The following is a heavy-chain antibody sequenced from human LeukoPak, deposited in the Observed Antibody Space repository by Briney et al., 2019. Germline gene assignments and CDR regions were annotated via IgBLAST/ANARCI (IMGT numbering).Heavy chain of an antibody. D-gene: IGHD3-22*01. CDR1: GGSFSGYY. Sequence: SETLSLTCAVYGGSFSGYYWGWIRQPPGEGLEWIGEINHSGSTNYNPSLKSRVTISVDTSKQQFSLKLSSVTAADTAGYYFARSPLGGYFDGSGLGNWFDPWGQGTLVTVSS. CDR3: ARSPLGGYFDGSGLGNWFDP. CDR2: INHSGST. V-gene: IGHV4-34*01. J-gene: IGHJ5*02.